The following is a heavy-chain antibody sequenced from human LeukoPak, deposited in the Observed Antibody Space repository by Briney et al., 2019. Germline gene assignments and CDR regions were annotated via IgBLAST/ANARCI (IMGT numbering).Heavy chain of an antibody. Sequence: SETLSLTCTVSGASISSGLYYWNWFRQPAGKGLEFIGRIYNSGSTNYNPSLKSRVTISVDTSKNHFSLKLTSVTASDSALYFCASSNWLRDANFDSWGQGTLVTVSS. CDR3: ASSNWLRDANFDS. J-gene: IGHJ4*02. D-gene: IGHD6-13*01. CDR1: GASISSGLYY. V-gene: IGHV4-61*02. CDR2: IYNSGST.